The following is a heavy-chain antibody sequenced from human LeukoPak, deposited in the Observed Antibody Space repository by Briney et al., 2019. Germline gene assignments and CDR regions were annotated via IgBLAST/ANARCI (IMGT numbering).Heavy chain of an antibody. V-gene: IGHV4-4*07. D-gene: IGHD6-13*01. Sequence: KPSETLSLTCTVSGGSISSYYWSWIRQPAGKGLEWIGRIYTSGSTNYNPSLKSRVTMSVDTSKNQFSLKLSSVTAADTAVYYCARDSTSSSSWYDYYYGTDVWGQGTTVTVSS. J-gene: IGHJ6*02. CDR2: IYTSGST. CDR1: GGSISSYY. CDR3: ARDSTSSSSWYDYYYGTDV.